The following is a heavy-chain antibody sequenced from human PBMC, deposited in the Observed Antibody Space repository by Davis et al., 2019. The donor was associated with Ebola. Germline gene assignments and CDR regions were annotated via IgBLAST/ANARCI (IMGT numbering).Heavy chain of an antibody. D-gene: IGHD3-3*01. V-gene: IGHV1-3*01. CDR1: GYIFTRHF. CDR3: ARLTAYDDFYIPADL. CDR2: ISAGDGKT. J-gene: IGHJ5*02. Sequence: AASVKVSCKAAGYIFTRHFIHWVRQVPGQRLEWMGWISAGDGKTEYSQKFQGRVTITRDTSASTAYLEVTSLRSEDTAVYYCARLTAYDDFYIPADLWGQGTLVTVSS.